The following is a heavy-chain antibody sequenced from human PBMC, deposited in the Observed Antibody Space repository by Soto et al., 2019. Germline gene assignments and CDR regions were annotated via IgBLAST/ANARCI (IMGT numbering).Heavy chain of an antibody. V-gene: IGHV2-5*01. J-gene: IGHJ3*02. Sequence: QITLKESGPTLVKPTQTLTLTCTFSGFSLSTSGVGVGWIRQPPGQALDWLALIYWNDDKHSSPSLKSSLTITQDTSKNPVVLTMTNMDPVDTATYYCARLSVAGTIGAFDIWGKVKMVTVSS. CDR1: GFSLSTSGVG. CDR2: IYWNDDK. CDR3: ARLSVAGTIGAFDI. D-gene: IGHD6-19*01.